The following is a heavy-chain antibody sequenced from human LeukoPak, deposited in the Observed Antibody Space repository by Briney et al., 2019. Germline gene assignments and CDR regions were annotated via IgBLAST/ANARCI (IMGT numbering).Heavy chain of an antibody. CDR1: GYTFTGYY. D-gene: IGHD3-22*01. CDR2: INPNSGGT. CDR3: ARVSLPYYYDSSGYSHFDY. V-gene: IGHV1-2*06. Sequence: ASVKVSCKASGYTFTGYYMHWVRQAPGQGLEWMGRINPNSGGTNYAQKFQGRVTMTRDTSISTAYMELSRLRSDDTALYYCARVSLPYYYDSSGYSHFDYWGQGTLVTVSS. J-gene: IGHJ4*02.